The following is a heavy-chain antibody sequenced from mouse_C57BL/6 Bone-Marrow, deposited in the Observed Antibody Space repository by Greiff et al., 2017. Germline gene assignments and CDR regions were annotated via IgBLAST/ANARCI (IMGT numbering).Heavy chain of an antibody. CDR1: GYTFTDYY. D-gene: IGHD1-1*01. CDR2: IYPGSGNT. Sequence: QVQLQQSGAELVRPGASVKLSCKASGYTFTDYYINWVKQRPGQGLEWIARIYPGSGNTYYNEKFKGKATLTAEKSSSTAYMQLSSLTSEDSAVDFCARWTTVVAGAMDYWGQGTSVTVSS. CDR3: ARWTTVVAGAMDY. V-gene: IGHV1-76*01. J-gene: IGHJ4*01.